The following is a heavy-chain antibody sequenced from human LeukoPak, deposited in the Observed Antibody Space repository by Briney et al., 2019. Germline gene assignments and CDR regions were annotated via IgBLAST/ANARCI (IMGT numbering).Heavy chain of an antibody. CDR3: AKDRRSGWVFDY. D-gene: IGHD6-19*01. V-gene: IGHV3-30*18. CDR1: GFTFSSYG. J-gene: IGHJ4*02. CDR2: ISYDGGNK. Sequence: GRSLRLSCAASGFTFSSYGMHWVRQAPGRGLEGGAVISYDGGNKYYADSVKGRFTISRDNSKNTLYLQMNSLRAEDTAVYYCAKDRRSGWVFDYWGQGTLVTVSS.